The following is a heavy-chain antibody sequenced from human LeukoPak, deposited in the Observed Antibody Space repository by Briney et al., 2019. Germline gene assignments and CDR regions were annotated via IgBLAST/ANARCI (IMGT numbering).Heavy chain of an antibody. V-gene: IGHV3-53*01. Sequence: GGSLRLSCAASGFTVSSKYMSWVRQAPGKGLEWVSVIYSGGSTYYADSVKGRFTISRDNSKNTLYLQMNSLRAEDTAAYYCARALRIYYYFDYWGQGTLVTVSS. J-gene: IGHJ4*02. D-gene: IGHD1-26*01. CDR2: IYSGGST. CDR3: ARALRIYYYFDY. CDR1: GFTVSSKY.